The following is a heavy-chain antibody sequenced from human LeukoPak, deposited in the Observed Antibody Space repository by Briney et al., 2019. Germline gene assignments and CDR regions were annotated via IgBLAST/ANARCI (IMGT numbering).Heavy chain of an antibody. J-gene: IGHJ3*02. CDR1: DGSISSGGYS. CDR3: ARVLGPDAFDI. V-gene: IGHV4-30-2*01. CDR2: IYHSGST. Sequence: SETLSVTCAVSDGSISSGGYSWSWIRQPPGKGLEWIGYIYHSGSTYYNPSLKSRVTISVDRSKNQFSLKLSSVTAADTAVYYCARVLGPDAFDIWGQGTMVTVSS.